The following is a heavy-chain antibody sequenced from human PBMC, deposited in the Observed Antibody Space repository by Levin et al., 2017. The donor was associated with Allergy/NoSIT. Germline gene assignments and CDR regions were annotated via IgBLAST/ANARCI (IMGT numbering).Heavy chain of an antibody. CDR3: AKKQGGASGFSFDV. Sequence: ASVKVSCAVSGFSISEYAMAWVRQAPGKGLEWVSEITGGGFNTYYGDSVKGRFTVSKDDSKDMLYLDLSSLRVEDTAVYYCAKKQGGASGFSFDVWGQGTMVTVSS. CDR1: GFSISEYA. D-gene: IGHD1-26*01. V-gene: IGHV3-23*01. CDR2: ITGGGFNT. J-gene: IGHJ3*01.